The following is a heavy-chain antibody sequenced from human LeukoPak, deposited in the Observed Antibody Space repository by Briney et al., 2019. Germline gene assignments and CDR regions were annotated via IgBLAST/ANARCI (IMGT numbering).Heavy chain of an antibody. CDR3: ARGHYGDYVPFDY. CDR2: ISSSSSTI. V-gene: IGHV3-48*01. Sequence: GGSLRLSCAASGFTFSSYSMNCVRQAPRKGLEWGSYISSSSSTIYFEDSVKGRFTISRDTAKNSLYLQMNRLRAEDTAVYYCARGHYGDYVPFDYWGQGTLVTVSS. D-gene: IGHD4-17*01. CDR1: GFTFSSYS. J-gene: IGHJ4*02.